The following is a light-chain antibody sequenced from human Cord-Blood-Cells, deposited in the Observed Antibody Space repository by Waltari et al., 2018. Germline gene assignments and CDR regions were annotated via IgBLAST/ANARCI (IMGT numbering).Light chain of an antibody. J-gene: IGLJ3*02. CDR3: YSTDSSGKV. V-gene: IGLV3-10*01. CDR2: EDS. Sequence: SYELTQPPSVSVSPGQTARITCSGDALPTIYAYWYQQKSGQAPVLVIYEDSKRPSGIPERFSGSSSGTMATLTISGAQVEDEADYYCYSTDSSGKVFGGGTKLTVL. CDR1: ALPTIY.